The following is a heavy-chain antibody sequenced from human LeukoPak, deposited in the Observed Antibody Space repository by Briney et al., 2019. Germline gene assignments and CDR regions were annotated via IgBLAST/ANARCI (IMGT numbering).Heavy chain of an antibody. CDR1: GGSISSSSYY. J-gene: IGHJ4*02. CDR3: AGAYYYDSSGSEDYFDY. Sequence: KPSETLSLTCTVSGGSISSSSYYWGWIRQPPGKGLEWIGSIYYSGSTYYNPSLKSRVTISVDTSKNPFSLKLSSVTAADTAVYYCAGAYYYDSSGSEDYFDYWGQGTLVTVSS. V-gene: IGHV4-39*01. D-gene: IGHD3-22*01. CDR2: IYYSGST.